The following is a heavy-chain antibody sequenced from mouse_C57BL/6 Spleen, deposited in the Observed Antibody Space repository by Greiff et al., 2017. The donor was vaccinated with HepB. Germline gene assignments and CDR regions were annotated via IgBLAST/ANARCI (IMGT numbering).Heavy chain of an antibody. CDR2: IHPNSGST. D-gene: IGHD1-1*01. V-gene: IGHV1-64*01. CDR3: ARSGDYYGSSYDY. CDR1: GYTFTSYW. J-gene: IGHJ2*01. Sequence: QVQLQQSGAELVKPGASVKLSCKASGYTFTSYWMHWVKQRPGQGLEWIGMIHPNSGSTNYNEKFKSKATLTVDKSSSTAYMQLSSLTSEDSAVYYGARSGDYYGSSYDYWGQGTTLTVSS.